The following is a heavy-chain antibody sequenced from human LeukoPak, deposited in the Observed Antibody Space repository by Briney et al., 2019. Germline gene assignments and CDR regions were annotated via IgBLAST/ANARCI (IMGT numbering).Heavy chain of an antibody. Sequence: ASVKVSCKASGGTFISYAISWVRQAPGQGLEWMGWINPNSGGTNYAQKFQGRVTMTRDTSISTAYMELSRLRSDDTAVYYCARGIQLWRQDYWGQGTLVTVSS. CDR3: ARGIQLWRQDY. J-gene: IGHJ4*02. CDR2: INPNSGGT. CDR1: GGTFISYA. V-gene: IGHV1-2*02. D-gene: IGHD5-18*01.